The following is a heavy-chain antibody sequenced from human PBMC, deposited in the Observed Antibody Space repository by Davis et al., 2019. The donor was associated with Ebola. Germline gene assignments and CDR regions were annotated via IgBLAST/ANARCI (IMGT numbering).Heavy chain of an antibody. V-gene: IGHV3-64D*06. CDR1: GFTFSSHS. CDR2: ITSNGGAT. D-gene: IGHD4-17*01. Sequence: PGGSLRLSCSASGFTFSSHSMQWVRQAPGKGLEYVAGITSNGGATDSGDAVKGRFTISRDNSKDTLYLQMSSLRAEDTAVYYCVRGATTVTYFFAYWGQGTLVIVSS. J-gene: IGHJ4*02. CDR3: VRGATTVTYFFAY.